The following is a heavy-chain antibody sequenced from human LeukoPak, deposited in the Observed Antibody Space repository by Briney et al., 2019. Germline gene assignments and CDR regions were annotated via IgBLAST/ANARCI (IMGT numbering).Heavy chain of an antibody. CDR3: AKSYFDYSTYYSYYFNL. D-gene: IGHD4-11*01. V-gene: IGHV4-4*09. J-gene: IGHJ4*02. CDR2: VYTSGST. Sequence: SETLSLTCTVSGGSISGGHWSWIRQPPGRGLEWIGYVYTSGSTNYNPSLKSRVTISVDTSKSQFALKLSSVTAADTAVYYCAKSYFDYSTYYSYYFNLWGQGTLVTVSS. CDR1: GGSISGGH.